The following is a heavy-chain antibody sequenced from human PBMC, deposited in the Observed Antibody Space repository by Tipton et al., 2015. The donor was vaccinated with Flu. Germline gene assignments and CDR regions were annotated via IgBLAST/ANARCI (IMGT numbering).Heavy chain of an antibody. V-gene: IGHV3-72*01. Sequence: GSLRLPCAASGFTFNDHYMDWVRQAPGEGLEWVGRVKNKANSYTTEFTASVKDRFTISRDDSKNSVYLQMNSLKAEDTAVYYCTRGGLSRALDYWGQGTLVTVSS. CDR3: TRGGLSRALDY. J-gene: IGHJ4*02. D-gene: IGHD3-10*01. CDR1: GFTFNDHY. CDR2: VKNKANSYTT.